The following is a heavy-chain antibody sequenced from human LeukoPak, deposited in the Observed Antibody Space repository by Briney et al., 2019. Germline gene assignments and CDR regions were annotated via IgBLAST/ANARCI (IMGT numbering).Heavy chain of an antibody. CDR3: ARDMGAPDYGSYSVDY. D-gene: IGHD4-23*01. V-gene: IGHV4-61*01. CDR1: GGSFSSGSYY. CDR2: IHYSGSA. J-gene: IGHJ4*02. Sequence: SETLSLTCTVSGGSFSSGSYYWSWIRQPPGRGLEWIAYIHYSGSAAYNPSLKSRVTISRDMSTNQFSLKMTSVTAADTAVYFCARDMGAPDYGSYSVDYWGQGTLVTVSS.